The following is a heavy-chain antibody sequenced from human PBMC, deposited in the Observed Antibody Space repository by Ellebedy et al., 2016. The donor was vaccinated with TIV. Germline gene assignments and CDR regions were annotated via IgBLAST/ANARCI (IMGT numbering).Heavy chain of an antibody. V-gene: IGHV3-23*01. D-gene: IGHD6-13*01. CDR2: ISGSAGRT. CDR1: GFTFSSYA. Sequence: GESLKISCAASGFTFSSYAMAWVRQAPGKGLEWVSDISGSAGRTEYADSVKGRFTISRDNSKNTLYLQMNSLRAEDTALYYCAKDQTAADGINYFDYWGQGTLVTVSS. J-gene: IGHJ4*02. CDR3: AKDQTAADGINYFDY.